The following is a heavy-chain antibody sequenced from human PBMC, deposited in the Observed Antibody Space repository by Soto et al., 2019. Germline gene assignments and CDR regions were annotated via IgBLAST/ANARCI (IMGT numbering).Heavy chain of an antibody. CDR1: GFTFSNAW. CDR3: TTVLTVTTFRGSYYGMDV. V-gene: IGHV3-15*07. Sequence: PGGSLRLSCAASGFTFSNAWMNWVRQAPGKGLEWVGRIKSKTDGGTTDYAAPVKGRFTISRDDSKNTLYLQMNSLKTEDTAVYYCTTVLTVTTFRGSYYGMDVWGQGTTVTVSS. J-gene: IGHJ6*02. D-gene: IGHD4-17*01. CDR2: IKSKTDGGTT.